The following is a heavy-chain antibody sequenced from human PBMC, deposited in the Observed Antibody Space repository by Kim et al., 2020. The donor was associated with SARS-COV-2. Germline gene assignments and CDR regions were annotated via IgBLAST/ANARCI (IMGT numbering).Heavy chain of an antibody. D-gene: IGHD6-13*01. V-gene: IGHV4-34*01. CDR2: INHSGST. CDR3: AREKLWVRSSSWYDY. J-gene: IGHJ4*02. CDR1: GGSFSGYY. Sequence: SETLSLTCAVYGGSFSGYYWSWIRQPPGKGLEWIGEINHSGSTNYNPSLKSRVTISVDTSKNQFSLKLSSVTAADTAVYYCAREKLWVRSSSWYDYWGQGTLVTVSS.